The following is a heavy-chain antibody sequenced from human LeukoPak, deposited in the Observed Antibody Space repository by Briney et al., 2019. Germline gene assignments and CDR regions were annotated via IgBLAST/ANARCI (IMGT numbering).Heavy chain of an antibody. D-gene: IGHD2-15*01. J-gene: IGHJ5*02. V-gene: IGHV4-59*01. CDR1: GGSISSYN. CDR2: VYYTGNT. Sequence: SETLSLTCTVSGGSISSYNWSWVRQPPGKGLEWIGYVYYTGNTNYNPSLKSRVTISVDTSKNQFSLKLSSVTAADTAVYYCARDLGICSLTRCNNWFDPWGQGTLVTVSS. CDR3: ARDLGICSLTRCNNWFDP.